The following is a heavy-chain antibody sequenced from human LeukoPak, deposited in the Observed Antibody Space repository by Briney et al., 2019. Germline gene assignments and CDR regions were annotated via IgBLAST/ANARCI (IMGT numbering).Heavy chain of an antibody. D-gene: IGHD4-17*01. CDR3: AREGYRPYGDYAGDQ. J-gene: IGHJ4*02. V-gene: IGHV4-31*03. Sequence: PSETLSLTCSVSGDSLSSGGYYWSWIRQNPGKGLEWIGCIYYTGSTYYSPALKTRVSMPVDTSKNQFSLKVTSLTAADTAVYFCAREGYRPYGDYAGDQWGQGTQVTVSS. CDR2: IYYTGST. CDR1: GDSLSSGGYY.